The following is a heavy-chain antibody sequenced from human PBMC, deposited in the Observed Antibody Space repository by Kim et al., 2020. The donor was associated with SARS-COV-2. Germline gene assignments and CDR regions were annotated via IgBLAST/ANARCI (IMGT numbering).Heavy chain of an antibody. J-gene: IGHJ4*02. D-gene: IGHD3-22*01. CDR2: IYYSGST. CDR3: AREERNYSSGYYYANFDY. Sequence: SETLSLTCTVSGGSVSSGSYYWSWIRQPPGKGLEWIGYIYYSGSTNYNPSLKSRVTISVDTSKNQFSLKLSSVTAADTAVYYCAREERNYSSGYYYANFDYWGQGTLVTVSS. CDR1: GGSVSSGSYY. V-gene: IGHV4-61*01.